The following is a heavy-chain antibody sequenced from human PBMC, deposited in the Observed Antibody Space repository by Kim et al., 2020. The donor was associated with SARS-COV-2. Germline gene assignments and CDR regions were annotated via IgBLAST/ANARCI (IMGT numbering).Heavy chain of an antibody. V-gene: IGHV3-30*01. D-gene: IGHD3-10*01. Sequence: ADSVKSRFTISRHNSKNKLYLQMNGLRAEDTAVYYCARGGSGSYRSYFDYWGQGTLVTVSS. J-gene: IGHJ4*02. CDR3: ARGGSGSYRSYFDY.